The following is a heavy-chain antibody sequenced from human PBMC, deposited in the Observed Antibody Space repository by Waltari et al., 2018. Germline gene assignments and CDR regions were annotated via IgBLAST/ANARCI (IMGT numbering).Heavy chain of an antibody. D-gene: IGHD4-17*01. CDR1: GGSISTNYN. Sequence: QLQLQESGPGLVKPSETLSLTCTVSGGSISTNYNWGWIRQPPGKGLERMGNMQYRGSTFYNPSLKSRVTISLDTSKNQFSLRLTSVGAADTAVYFCGRIAFGDDGGYFQHWGQGTLVTVSS. J-gene: IGHJ1*01. CDR3: GRIAFGDDGGYFQH. CDR2: MQYRGST. V-gene: IGHV4-39*01.